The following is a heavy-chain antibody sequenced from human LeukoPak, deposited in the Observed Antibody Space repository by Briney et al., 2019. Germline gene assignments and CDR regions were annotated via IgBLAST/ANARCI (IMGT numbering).Heavy chain of an antibody. CDR2: INPNSGGT. CDR3: ARDPRYCSSTSCYLDGVWFDP. D-gene: IGHD2-2*01. Sequence: ASVKVSCKASGYTFTGYYMHWVRQAPGQGLEWMGWINPNSGGTNYAQKFQGRVTMTRDTSISTAYMELSRLRSDDTAVYYCARDPRYCSSTSCYLDGVWFDPWGQGTLVTVSS. J-gene: IGHJ5*02. CDR1: GYTFTGYY. V-gene: IGHV1-2*02.